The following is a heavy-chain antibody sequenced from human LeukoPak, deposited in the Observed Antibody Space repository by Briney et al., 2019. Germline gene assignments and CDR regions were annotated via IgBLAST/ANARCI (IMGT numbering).Heavy chain of an antibody. D-gene: IGHD1-26*01. CDR1: GYTFTGYY. J-gene: IGHJ5*02. CDR3: ARAPSGSYYDWFDP. Sequence: ASVTVSCKASGYTFTGYYMHWVRQAPGQGLEWMGWINPNSGGTNYAQKFQGRVTMTRDTSISTAYMELSRLRSDDTAVYYCARAPSGSYYDWFDPWGQGTLVTVSS. V-gene: IGHV1-2*02. CDR2: INPNSGGT.